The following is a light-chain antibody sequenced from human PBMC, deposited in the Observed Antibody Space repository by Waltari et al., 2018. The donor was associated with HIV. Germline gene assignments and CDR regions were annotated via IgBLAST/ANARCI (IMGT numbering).Light chain of an antibody. CDR2: AAS. V-gene: IGKV3-20*01. J-gene: IGKJ2*01. CDR1: QSVSSY. CDR3: QQYSTSLYT. Sequence: EIVLTQSPGTLSLSPGERAILSCRASQSVSSYLAWYQQRPGQAPRLLIYAASTRATGIPDFTLTITRLQPEDFAVYYCQQYSTSLYTFGQGTKLE.